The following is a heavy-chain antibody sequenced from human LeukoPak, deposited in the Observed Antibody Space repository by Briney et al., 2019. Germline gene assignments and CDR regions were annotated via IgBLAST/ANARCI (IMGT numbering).Heavy chain of an antibody. CDR2: ISGGGETT. CDR1: EFTFSSYE. D-gene: IGHD5-18*01. V-gene: IGHV3-48*03. J-gene: IGHJ4*02. Sequence: GGSLRLSCSASEFTFSSYEMNWVRQAPGKGLEWVSYISGGGETTLYADSVKGRFTTSRDDAKNSLYLQLTSLRAEDTAVYYCARVGRIQYFDCWGQGTLVTVSS. CDR3: ARVGRIQYFDC.